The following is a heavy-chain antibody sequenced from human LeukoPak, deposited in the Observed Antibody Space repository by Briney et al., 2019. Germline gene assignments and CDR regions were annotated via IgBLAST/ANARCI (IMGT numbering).Heavy chain of an antibody. CDR1: GFTFSSYA. CDR2: ISYDGSNK. CDR3: ARHNYYAVDV. J-gene: IGHJ6*02. Sequence: QPGGSLRLSCAASGFTFSSYAMHWVRQAPGKGLEWVAVISYDGSNKYYADSVKGRFTISRDNSKNTLYLQMNSLRAEDTAVYYCARHNYYAVDVWGQGTTVTVSS. V-gene: IGHV3-30-3*01.